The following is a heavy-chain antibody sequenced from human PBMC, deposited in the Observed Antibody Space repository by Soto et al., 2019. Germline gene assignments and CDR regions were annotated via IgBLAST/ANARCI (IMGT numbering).Heavy chain of an antibody. V-gene: IGHV4-59*01. CDR3: ARSIAVPSSHIDH. J-gene: IGHJ4*02. Sequence: SETLSLTCRVSGGSMSGYYWSWIRQAPGKGLEWIGYVYYTGSTTYNPSLQSRVTISVDTPNKQFSLSLRLATAADTAVYFCARSIAVPSSHIDHWGQGIRVTVSS. D-gene: IGHD6-6*01. CDR1: GGSMSGYY. CDR2: VYYTGST.